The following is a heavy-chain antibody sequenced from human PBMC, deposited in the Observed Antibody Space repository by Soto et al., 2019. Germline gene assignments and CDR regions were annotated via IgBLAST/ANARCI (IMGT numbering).Heavy chain of an antibody. CDR2: INAGNSNT. V-gene: IGHV1-3*01. J-gene: IGHJ4*02. CDR3: ARLYTYGSGRGFDY. Sequence: QVQLVQSGAEVKKPGASVKVSCKTSGYTFTSYAIHWVRQAPGQRLEWMGWINAGNSNTKYSQKFQGRVTITRDTSASTAYMELSSLRSEDSALYYCARLYTYGSGRGFDYWGQGTLVTVSS. D-gene: IGHD3-10*01. CDR1: GYTFTSYA.